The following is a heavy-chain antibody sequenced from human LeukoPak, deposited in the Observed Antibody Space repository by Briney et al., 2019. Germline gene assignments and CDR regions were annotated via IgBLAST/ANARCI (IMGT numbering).Heavy chain of an antibody. CDR1: GLTFSGYG. D-gene: IGHD6-19*01. Sequence: GGSLRLSCAASGLTFSGYGFHWVRQATGRGLEWVSAIGTVGDTHYLDSVKGRFTISRENAKNSLYLQMNSLTAGDTAVYFCSRVGSSGWPNYFDSWGQGALVTVSS. J-gene: IGHJ4*02. CDR3: SRVGSSGWPNYFDS. V-gene: IGHV3-13*04. CDR2: IGTVGDT.